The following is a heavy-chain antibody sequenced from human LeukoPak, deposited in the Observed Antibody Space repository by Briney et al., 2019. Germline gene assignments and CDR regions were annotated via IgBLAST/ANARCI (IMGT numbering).Heavy chain of an antibody. CDR3: ARGLVGARDY. D-gene: IGHD1-26*01. Sequence: GASVKVSCKASGGTFSSYAISWVRQAPGQGLEWMGGIIPIFGTANYAQKFQGRVTITAVESTSTAYMELSSLRSEDTAVYYCARGLVGARDYWGQGTLVTVSS. CDR1: GGTFSSYA. J-gene: IGHJ4*02. V-gene: IGHV1-69*13. CDR2: IIPIFGTA.